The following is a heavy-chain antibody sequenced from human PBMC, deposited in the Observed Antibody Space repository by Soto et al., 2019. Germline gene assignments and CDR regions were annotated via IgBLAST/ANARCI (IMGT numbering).Heavy chain of an antibody. J-gene: IGHJ5*02. CDR3: AKGKSTGDIDWFDP. CDR1: GFTLQNYA. Sequence: GGSLGLACTSSGFTLQNYAMAWVRQAPGKGLEWVSTLIGGHYGTAYSYSVKGRFTVSRDNSKNCLYLQMNSLGVEDTAMYFCAKGKSTGDIDWFDPWGQGSLVTVSS. D-gene: IGHD3-10*01. CDR2: LIGGHYGT. V-gene: IGHV3-23*01.